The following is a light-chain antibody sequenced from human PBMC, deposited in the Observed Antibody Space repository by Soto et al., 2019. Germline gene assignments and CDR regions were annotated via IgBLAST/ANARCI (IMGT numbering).Light chain of an antibody. CDR2: DVS. CDR1: SSDVGGYNY. Sequence: QSVLTQPRSVSGSPGQSVTISCTGTSSDVGGYNYVSWYQQHPGKAPKLMIYDVSRRPSGVPDRFSGSKSGNTASLTISVLQAEDEAVYYCCSYAGSYTVVFGGGTKVTVL. J-gene: IGLJ2*01. V-gene: IGLV2-11*01. CDR3: CSYAGSYTVV.